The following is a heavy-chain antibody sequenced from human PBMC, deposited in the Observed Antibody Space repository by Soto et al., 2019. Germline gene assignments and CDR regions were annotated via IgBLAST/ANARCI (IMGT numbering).Heavy chain of an antibody. CDR3: ARSGPKGDDFWKGPEFYYYGMDV. CDR1: GGTFSSYA. V-gene: IGHV1-69*06. J-gene: IGHJ6*02. D-gene: IGHD3-3*01. Sequence: SVKVSCKASGGTFSSYAISWVRQAPGQGLEWMGGIIPIFGTANYAQKFQGRVTITADKSTSTAYMELSSLRSEDTAVYYCARSGPKGDDFWKGPEFYYYGMDVWGQGTTVTVSS. CDR2: IIPIFGTA.